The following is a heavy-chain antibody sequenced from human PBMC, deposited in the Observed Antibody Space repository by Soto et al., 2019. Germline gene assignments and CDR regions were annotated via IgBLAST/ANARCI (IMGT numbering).Heavy chain of an antibody. V-gene: IGHV3-23*01. CDR2: ISGSGGST. D-gene: IGHD2-15*01. J-gene: IGHJ4*02. CDR1: GFTFSSYA. CDR3: SKDHSRYCSGGSCYRYDY. Sequence: GGSLRLSCAASGFTFSSYAMSWVRQAPGKGLEWVSAISGSGGSTYYADSVKGRFTISRDNSKNTLYLQMNSLRAEDTAVYYCSKDHSRYCSGGSCYRYDYWGQGTLVTVSS.